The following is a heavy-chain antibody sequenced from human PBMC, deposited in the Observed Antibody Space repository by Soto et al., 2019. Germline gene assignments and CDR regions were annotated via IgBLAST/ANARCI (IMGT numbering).Heavy chain of an antibody. Sequence: GGSLSLSCAASGFTFSSYSMNWVRQAPGKGLEWVSYISSSSSTIYYADSVKGRFTISRDNAKNSLYLQMNSLRDEDTAVYYCARYNSSIAGLPNLFYSRTQGTVVPVS. CDR3: ARYNSSIAGLPNLFYS. V-gene: IGHV3-48*02. D-gene: IGHD6-6*01. CDR1: GFTFSSYS. CDR2: ISSSSSTI. J-gene: IGHJ5*01.